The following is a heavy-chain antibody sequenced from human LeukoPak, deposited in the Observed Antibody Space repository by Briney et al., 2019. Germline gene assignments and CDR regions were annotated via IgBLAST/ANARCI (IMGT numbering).Heavy chain of an antibody. J-gene: IGHJ3*02. V-gene: IGHV3-7*03. CDR2: IKPDESRI. Sequence: PGGSLRLSCTNSGPTFNRDWMGWLRQAPGKGLEWLAHIKPDESRIFYADSVKGRFALSRDNAKNSVHLQMNSLRAEDTAVYFCARLILRETSNAFDIWGQGTMVTVSS. CDR1: GPTFNRDW. D-gene: IGHD1-26*01. CDR3: ARLILRETSNAFDI.